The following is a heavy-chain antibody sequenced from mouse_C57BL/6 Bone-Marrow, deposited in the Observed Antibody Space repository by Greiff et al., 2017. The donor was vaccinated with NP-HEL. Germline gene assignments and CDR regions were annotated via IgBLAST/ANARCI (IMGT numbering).Heavy chain of an antibody. CDR2: IYPRSGNT. D-gene: IGHD1-1*01. CDR1: GYTFTSYG. CDR3: AIYYYGSSPYWYFDV. V-gene: IGHV1-81*01. J-gene: IGHJ1*03. Sequence: LVESGAELARPGASVKLSCKASGYTFTSYGISWVKQRTGQGLEWIGEIYPRSGNTYYNEKFKGKATLTADKSSSTAYMELRSLTSEDSAVYFCAIYYYGSSPYWYFDVWGTGTTVTVSS.